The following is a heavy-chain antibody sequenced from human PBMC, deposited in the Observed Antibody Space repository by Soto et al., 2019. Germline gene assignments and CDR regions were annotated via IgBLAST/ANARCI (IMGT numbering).Heavy chain of an antibody. V-gene: IGHV5-51*01. J-gene: IGHJ4*02. CDR2: IYPGDSDT. CDR1: GYSFTNYA. CDR3: ARQGAQQLGTFDR. D-gene: IGHD6-13*01. Sequence: PGESLKISCQASGYSFTNYAIAWVRQMPGKGLESMGIIYPGDSDTRYSPSFQGQVTISVDKSINTAYLQWSSLKDSDTAMYYCARQGAQQLGTFDRRGQGALVTVSS.